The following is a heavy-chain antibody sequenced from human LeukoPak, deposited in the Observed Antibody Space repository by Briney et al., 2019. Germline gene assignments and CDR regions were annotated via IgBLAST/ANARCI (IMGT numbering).Heavy chain of an antibody. Sequence: GGSLRLSCAASGFTFSGYSMSWVRQAPGKGLEWVANIKQDGSEKYYVESVKGRFTISRDNAKNSLYLQMNSLRADDTAVYYCARGALRLGSTTYFDYWGQGTLVTVSS. D-gene: IGHD2/OR15-2a*01. CDR1: GFTFSGYS. CDR2: IKQDGSEK. V-gene: IGHV3-7*02. CDR3: ARGALRLGSTTYFDY. J-gene: IGHJ4*02.